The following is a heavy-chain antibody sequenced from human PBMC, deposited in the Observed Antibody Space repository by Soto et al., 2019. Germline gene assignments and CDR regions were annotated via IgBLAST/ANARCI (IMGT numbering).Heavy chain of an antibody. CDR1: GFTFSSYW. V-gene: IGHV3-74*01. D-gene: IGHD3-22*01. J-gene: IGHJ4*02. CDR3: ARDLRGYYYDSSGSDY. CDR2: INSDGSST. Sequence: PGGSLRLSCAASGFTFSSYWMHCFRQSPCKGLVWVSRINSDGSSTSYADSVKGRLTISRDNAKNTLYLQMNSLRAEDTAVYYCARDLRGYYYDSSGSDYWGQGTLVTVSS.